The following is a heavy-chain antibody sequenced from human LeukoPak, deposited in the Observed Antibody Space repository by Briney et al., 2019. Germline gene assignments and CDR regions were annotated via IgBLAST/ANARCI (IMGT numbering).Heavy chain of an antibody. CDR3: ARGGGDLPFDY. Sequence: ASVKVSCKASGYTFTGYYMHWVRQAPGQGLEWMGWINPNSGGTNYAQKFQGRVTITRNTSISTAYMELSSLRSEDTAVYYCARGGGDLPFDYWGQGTLVTVSS. D-gene: IGHD3-10*01. CDR2: INPNSGGT. CDR1: GYTFTGYY. V-gene: IGHV1-2*02. J-gene: IGHJ4*02.